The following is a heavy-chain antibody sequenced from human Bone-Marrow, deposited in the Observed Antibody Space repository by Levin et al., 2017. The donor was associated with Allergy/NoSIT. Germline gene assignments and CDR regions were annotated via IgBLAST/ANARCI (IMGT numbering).Heavy chain of an antibody. CDR1: GFTVTTYG. Sequence: GGSLRLSCAASGFTVTTYGMSWVRQAPGKGLEWVSSITDRGTAHYKDSVRGRFTISIDNSKNTLFLQMKSLIAEDTAIYYCAKCRAYGTGWCNCFDPWGQGTLVTVPS. D-gene: IGHD6-19*01. V-gene: IGHV3-23*01. CDR3: AKCRAYGTGWCNCFDP. J-gene: IGHJ5*02. CDR2: ITDRGTA.